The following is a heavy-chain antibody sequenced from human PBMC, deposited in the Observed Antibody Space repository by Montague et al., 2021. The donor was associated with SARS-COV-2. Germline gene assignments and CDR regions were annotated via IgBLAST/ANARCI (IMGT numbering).Heavy chain of an antibody. CDR1: GGSFSGYY. CDR2: INHSGST. D-gene: IGHD5-18*01. J-gene: IGHJ4*02. V-gene: IGHV4-34*01. CDR3: ARGGGYSYGGIDY. Sequence: SETLSLTCAVYGGSFSGYYWSWIRQPPGKGLGWIGEINHSGSTNYNPSLKSRVTISVGTSKNQFSLKLSSVTAADTAVYYCARGGGYSYGGIDYWGQGILVAVSS.